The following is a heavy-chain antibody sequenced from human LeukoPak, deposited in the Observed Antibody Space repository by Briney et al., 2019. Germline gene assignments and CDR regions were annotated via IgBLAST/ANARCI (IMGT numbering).Heavy chain of an antibody. CDR2: INHSGST. CDR3: AREARYGDYEGDAFDI. CDR1: GGSFSGYY. D-gene: IGHD4-17*01. Sequence: TSETLSLTCAVYGGSFSGYYWSWIRQPPGKGLEWIGEINHSGSTNYNPSLKSRVTISVDTSKNQFSLKLSSVTAADTAVYYCAREARYGDYEGDAFDIWGQGTMVTVPS. J-gene: IGHJ3*02. V-gene: IGHV4-34*01.